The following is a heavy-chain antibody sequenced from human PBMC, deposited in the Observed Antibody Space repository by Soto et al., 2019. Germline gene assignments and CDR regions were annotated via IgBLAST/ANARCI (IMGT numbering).Heavy chain of an antibody. V-gene: IGHV4-30-4*01. CDR3: ARGYSSSWYGSGKTDY. CDR1: GGSISSGDYY. CDR2: IYHSGST. Sequence: PSETLSLTCTVSGGSISSGDYYWSWIRQPPGKGLEWIGYIYHSGSTNYNPSLKSRVTISVDKSKNQFSLKLSSVTAADTAVYYCARGYSSSWYGSGKTDYWGQGTLVTVSS. J-gene: IGHJ4*02. D-gene: IGHD6-13*01.